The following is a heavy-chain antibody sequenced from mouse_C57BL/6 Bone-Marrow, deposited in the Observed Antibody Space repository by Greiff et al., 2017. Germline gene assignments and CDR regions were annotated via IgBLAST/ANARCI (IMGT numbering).Heavy chain of an antibody. CDR2: IRSKSNNYAT. CDR1: GFSFNTYA. V-gene: IGHV10-1*01. J-gene: IGHJ4*01. CDR3: VRHEPLLQGAMDY. Sequence: EVQLVESGGGLVQPKGSLKLSCAASGFSFNTYAMNWVRQAPGKGLERVARIRSKSNNYATYYADSVKDRFTISRDDSESMLYLQMNNLKTEDTAMYYCVRHEPLLQGAMDYWGQGTSVPVSS.